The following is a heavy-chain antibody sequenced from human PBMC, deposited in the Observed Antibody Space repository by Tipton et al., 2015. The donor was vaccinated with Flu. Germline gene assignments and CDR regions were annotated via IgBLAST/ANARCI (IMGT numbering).Heavy chain of an antibody. J-gene: IGHJ4*02. CDR3: ARDLSPKRSFDY. V-gene: IGHV3-33*08. D-gene: IGHD6-25*01. CDR2: IWYDGSNK. Sequence: RSLRLSCAASGFTFSSYGMHWVRQAPGKGLEWVAVIWYDGSNKYYADSVKGRFTISRDNSKNTLYLQMNSLRAEDTAVYYCARDLSPKRSFDYWGQGTLVTVSS. CDR1: GFTFSSYG.